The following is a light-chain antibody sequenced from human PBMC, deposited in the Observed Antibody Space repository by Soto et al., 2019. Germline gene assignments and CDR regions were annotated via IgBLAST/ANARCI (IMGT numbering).Light chain of an antibody. CDR1: SSDVGGYNY. J-gene: IGLJ1*01. CDR2: EVS. V-gene: IGLV2-14*01. Sequence: QSVLTQPASVSGSPGQSITISCTGTSSDVGGYNYVSWYQQHPGKAPKLMISEVSNRPSGVSNRFSGSKSGNTASLTISGLQAEDEADYYCSSYTSSSTRVFGNGTKVTVL. CDR3: SSYTSSSTRV.